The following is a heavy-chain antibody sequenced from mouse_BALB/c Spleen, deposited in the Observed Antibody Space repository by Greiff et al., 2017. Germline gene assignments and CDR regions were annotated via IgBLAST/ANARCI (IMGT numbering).Heavy chain of an antibody. J-gene: IGHJ1*01. CDR2: INPSTGYT. V-gene: IGHV1-7*01. Sequence: VMLVESGAELAKPGASVKMSCKASGYTFTSYWMHWVKQRPGQGLEWIGYINPSTGYTEYNQKFKDKATLTADKSSSTAYMQLSSLTSEDSAVYYCARKGVSYWYFDVWGAGTTVTVSS. D-gene: IGHD2-2*01. CDR3: ARKGVSYWYFDV. CDR1: GYTFTSYW.